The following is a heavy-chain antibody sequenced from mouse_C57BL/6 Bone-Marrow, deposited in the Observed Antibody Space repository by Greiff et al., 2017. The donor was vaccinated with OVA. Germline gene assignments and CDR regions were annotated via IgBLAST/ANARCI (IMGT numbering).Heavy chain of an antibody. CDR3: ARNRGYDGYFDV. Sequence: QVHVKQSGPGLVQPSQSLSITCTVSGFSLTSYGVHWVRQSPGKGLEWLGVIWSGGSTDYNAAFISRLSISKDNSKSQVFFKMNSLQADDTAIYYCARNRGYDGYFDVWGTGTTVTVSS. J-gene: IGHJ1*03. CDR1: GFSLTSYG. D-gene: IGHD2-2*01. V-gene: IGHV2-2*01. CDR2: IWSGGST.